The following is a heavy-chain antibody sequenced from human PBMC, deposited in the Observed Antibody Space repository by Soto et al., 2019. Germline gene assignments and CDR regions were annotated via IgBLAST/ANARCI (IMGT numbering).Heavy chain of an antibody. D-gene: IGHD4-17*01. CDR1: GCTFSSHS. J-gene: IGHJ4*02. Sequence: VQLMQSGAEVKQPGSSVKVSCKASGCTFSSHSINWVRQAPGQGLEWMGGIITLFGTANYAQNFQGRVTITADQFTSTAYMELNSLRSDDTAVYYCAREVGYGDFSAALLDWGQGTLVTVSS. CDR2: IITLFGTA. V-gene: IGHV1-69*01. CDR3: AREVGYGDFSAALLD.